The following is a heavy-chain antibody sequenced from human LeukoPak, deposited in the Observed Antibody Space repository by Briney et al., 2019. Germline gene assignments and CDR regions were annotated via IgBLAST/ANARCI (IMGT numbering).Heavy chain of an antibody. Sequence: PGGSLRLSCAASGFTFSRYEMNWVRQAPGKGLEWVSYISSSGSTIYYADSVKGRFTISRDNAKNSLYLQMNSLRAEDTAVYYCASYLPGYCSSTTCSAGYWGQGTLVTVSS. CDR1: GFTFSRYE. V-gene: IGHV3-48*03. J-gene: IGHJ4*02. CDR2: ISSSGSTI. CDR3: ASYLPGYCSSTTCSAGY. D-gene: IGHD2-2*01.